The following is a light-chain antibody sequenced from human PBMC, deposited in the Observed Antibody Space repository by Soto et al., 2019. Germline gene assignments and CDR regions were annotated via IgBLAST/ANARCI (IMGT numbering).Light chain of an antibody. V-gene: IGKV1-17*01. CDR2: KAS. J-gene: IGKJ1*01. Sequence: DIQMTQSPSPLSASVGDRVTITCRASQGIRNDLGWYQQKPGKAPKLLIYKASSLESGVPSRFSGSGSGTEFTLTISSLQPDDFATYYCQHTWTFGQGTKVDIK. CDR3: QHTWT. CDR1: QGIRND.